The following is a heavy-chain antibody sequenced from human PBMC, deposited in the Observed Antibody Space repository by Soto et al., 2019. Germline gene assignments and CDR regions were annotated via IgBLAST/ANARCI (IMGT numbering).Heavy chain of an antibody. CDR3: AKAAPLGYCSGGSCYSRGYFDY. D-gene: IGHD2-15*01. CDR1: GFTFSSYA. CDR2: ISGRGGTT. V-gene: IGHV3-23*01. Sequence: EVQLLESGGGLVQPGGSLRLSCAASGFTFSSYAMSWVRQAPGKGLEWVSAISGRGGTTYYADSVKGRFTISRDNSKNKLYLQMNSLKAEDTAVYYCAKAAPLGYCSGGSCYSRGYFDYWGQGTLVTVSS. J-gene: IGHJ4*02.